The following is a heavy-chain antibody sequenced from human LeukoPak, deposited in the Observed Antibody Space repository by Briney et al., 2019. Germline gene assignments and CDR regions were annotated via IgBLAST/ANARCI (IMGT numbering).Heavy chain of an antibody. J-gene: IGHJ4*02. V-gene: IGHV1-2*06. Sequence: ASVKVSCKASGYTFTNYYMHWVRQAPGQGLEWMGRINPNSGGTNYAQKFQGRVTMTRDTSISTAYMELSRLRSDDTAVYYCARVRGIHYYFDYWGQGTLVTVSS. CDR1: GYTFTNYY. CDR3: ARVRGIHYYFDY. CDR2: INPNSGGT.